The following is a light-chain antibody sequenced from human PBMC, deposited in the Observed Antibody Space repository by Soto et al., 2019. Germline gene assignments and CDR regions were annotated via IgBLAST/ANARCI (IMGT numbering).Light chain of an antibody. CDR3: KQSRSYPLT. V-gene: IGKV1-12*01. J-gene: IGKJ4*01. CDR2: AAS. CDR1: QDMDRW. Sequence: VEMTQSPSSLSASVGDRDIFTCRPSQDMDRWLAWYQQKTEEAPKVLIFAASSVQSGLPSKFSGSRSGTEFSLVNSSLQPEDFATYYCKQSRSYPLTLGGGTKVDIK.